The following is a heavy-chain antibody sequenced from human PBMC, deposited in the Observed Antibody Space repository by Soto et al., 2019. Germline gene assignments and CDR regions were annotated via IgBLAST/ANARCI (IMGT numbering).Heavy chain of an antibody. CDR3: AQGKTGTGTDVFDI. D-gene: IGHD3-10*01. CDR1: GFSFTTNGVG. CDR2: IYWDDDK. Sequence: QITLKEPGPTLVKPTQTLRLTSTFSGFSFTTNGVGVGWIRQPPGKPLEWLALIYWDDDKRYSPSLKSRLTITKDTSKNQVVLTMTNMDPVDTATYYCAQGKTGTGTDVFDIWGQGTMVTVSS. J-gene: IGHJ3*02. V-gene: IGHV2-5*02.